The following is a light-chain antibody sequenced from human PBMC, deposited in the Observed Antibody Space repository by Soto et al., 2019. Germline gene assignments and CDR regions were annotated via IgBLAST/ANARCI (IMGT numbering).Light chain of an antibody. CDR1: SSDVGSYNL. J-gene: IGLJ2*01. CDR3: CSYAGSSTHVV. CDR2: EDT. Sequence: QSALTQPASVSGSPGQSITISCTGTSSDVGSYNLVSWYQHHPGKAPKLMIYEDTKQPSGVSNRFSGSKSGNTASLTIAGLQAEDEADYYCCSYAGSSTHVVFAGGTKLTV. V-gene: IGLV2-23*01.